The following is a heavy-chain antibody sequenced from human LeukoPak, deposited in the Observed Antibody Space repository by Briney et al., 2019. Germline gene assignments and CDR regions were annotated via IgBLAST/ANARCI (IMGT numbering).Heavy chain of an antibody. D-gene: IGHD6-19*01. CDR2: ISGSGGST. Sequence: GGFLRLSCAASGFSVSSNYMSWVRQAPGKGLEWVSAISGSGGSTYYADSVKGRFTISRDNSKNTLYLQMNSLRAEDTAVYYCAKKGYSSGWWHYWGQGTLVTVSS. J-gene: IGHJ4*02. CDR3: AKKGYSSGWWHY. V-gene: IGHV3-23*01. CDR1: GFSVSSNY.